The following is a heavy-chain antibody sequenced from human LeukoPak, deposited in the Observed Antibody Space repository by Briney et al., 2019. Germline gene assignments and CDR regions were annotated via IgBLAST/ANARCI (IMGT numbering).Heavy chain of an antibody. Sequence: GGSLRLSCAVSGFTFRGYSMHWVRQAPGKGLNWVAFTSSDGNNQYYAGSVKGRFIISRGNSKNTLYLQVNSLRPEDTAVYYCARAMDTAMGPYFDYWGQGTLVTVSS. D-gene: IGHD5-18*01. CDR1: GFTFRGYS. CDR2: TSSDGNNQ. J-gene: IGHJ4*02. V-gene: IGHV3-30*04. CDR3: ARAMDTAMGPYFDY.